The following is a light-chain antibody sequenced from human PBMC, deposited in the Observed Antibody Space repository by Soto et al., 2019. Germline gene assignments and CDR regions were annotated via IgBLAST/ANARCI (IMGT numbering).Light chain of an antibody. CDR1: QSGTNW. CDR3: QQYTTYPYP. V-gene: IGKV1-5*01. J-gene: IGKJ2*01. Sequence: DIQMTQSPSTLAASVGARVTITCRASQSGTNWLAWYQQKPGKATNLLIYDASRLQSGIPSRFNGSVSGTEFTLTSRSLQPDYFATYYCQQYTTYPYPLGQGTQLEIK. CDR2: DAS.